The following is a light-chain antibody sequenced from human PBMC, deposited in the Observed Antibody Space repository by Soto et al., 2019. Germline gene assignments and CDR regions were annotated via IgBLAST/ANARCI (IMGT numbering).Light chain of an antibody. Sequence: EIVLTQSPATLSLSPGERATLSCRASQSVSNYLAWFQQKPGQAPRLLIYDASNRATGIPARFSGSGSGTDFTLTISCLEPEDFAVYYCQQRYNLHFTFGPGTKVDI. J-gene: IGKJ3*01. V-gene: IGKV3-11*01. CDR1: QSVSNY. CDR2: DAS. CDR3: QQRYNLHFT.